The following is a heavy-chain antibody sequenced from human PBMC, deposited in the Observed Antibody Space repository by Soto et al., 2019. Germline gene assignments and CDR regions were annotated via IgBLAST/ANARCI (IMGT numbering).Heavy chain of an antibody. CDR3: ARDAAAETLKGYYYYYYGLDV. CDR2: IYYSGST. CDR1: GGSISSYY. D-gene: IGHD6-13*01. V-gene: IGHV4-59*01. Sequence: SETLSLTCTVSGGSISSYYWSWIRQPPGKGLEWIGYIYYSGSTNYNPSLKSRVTISVDTSKNQFSLKLSSVTAADTAVYYCARDAAAETLKGYYYYYYGLDVWGQGTTVTVSS. J-gene: IGHJ6*02.